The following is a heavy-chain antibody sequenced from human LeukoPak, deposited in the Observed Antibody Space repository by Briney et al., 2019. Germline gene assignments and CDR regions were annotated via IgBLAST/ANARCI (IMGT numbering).Heavy chain of an antibody. CDR1: GYTFTSYG. J-gene: IGHJ4*02. Sequence: ASVKVSCKASGYTFTSYGISWVRQAPGQGLEWMGWISAYNGKTYHAQNLQGRVTMTTDTSTSTAYMELRSLRSDDTAVYYCARDGKQQLGFDYWGQGTLVTVSS. D-gene: IGHD6-13*01. CDR2: ISAYNGKT. CDR3: ARDGKQQLGFDY. V-gene: IGHV1-18*01.